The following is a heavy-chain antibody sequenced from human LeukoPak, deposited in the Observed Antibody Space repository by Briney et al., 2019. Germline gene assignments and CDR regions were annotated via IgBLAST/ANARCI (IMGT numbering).Heavy chain of an antibody. CDR3: AKQPSQYYYDSSGYDY. CDR1: GFTFSGYW. V-gene: IGHV3-74*01. D-gene: IGHD3-22*01. J-gene: IGHJ4*02. CDR2: VATGGTGP. Sequence: GGSLRLSCAASGFTFSGYWMHWVRQAPGKGLVWVSRVATGGTGPSYADSVKGRFTISRDNSKNTLYLQMNSLRAEDTAVYYCAKQPSQYYYDSSGYDYWGQGTLVTVSS.